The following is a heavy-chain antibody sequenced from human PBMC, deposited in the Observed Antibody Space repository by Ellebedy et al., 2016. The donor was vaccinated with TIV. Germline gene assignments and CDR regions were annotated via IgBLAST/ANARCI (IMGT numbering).Heavy chain of an antibody. J-gene: IGHJ4*02. D-gene: IGHD6-19*01. CDR1: GGSISSYY. CDR2: IYDSGIS. V-gene: IGHV4-59*01. CDR3: ARGFDSGWYGELLY. Sequence: MPSETLSLTCTVSGGSISSYYWTWIRQPPGKGLEWIGYIYDSGISKYNPSLKSRVTISLDTSKNQFSLKLTSVTAADMAVYYCARGFDSGWYGELLYWGQGTLVTVSS.